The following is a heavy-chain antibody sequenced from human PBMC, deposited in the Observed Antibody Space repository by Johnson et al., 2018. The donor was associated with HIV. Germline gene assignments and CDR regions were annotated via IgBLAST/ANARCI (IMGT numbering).Heavy chain of an antibody. Sequence: VQLVESGGGLVQPGRSLRLSCVASGFTFDDYAMHWVRQAPGRGLEWVSGISWHSGSIRYADSVKGRFTISRDNAKDSLYLQMNSLRAEDTALYYCARDRSKGGAFDIWGQGTMVTVSS. D-gene: IGHD2/OR15-2a*01. V-gene: IGHV3-9*01. CDR3: ARDRSKGGAFDI. CDR2: ISWHSGSI. J-gene: IGHJ3*02. CDR1: GFTFDDYA.